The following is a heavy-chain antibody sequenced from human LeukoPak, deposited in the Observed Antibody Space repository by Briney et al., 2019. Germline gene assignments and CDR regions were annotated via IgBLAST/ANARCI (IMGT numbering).Heavy chain of an antibody. D-gene: IGHD4-23*01. V-gene: IGHV4-59*01. Sequence: ASETLSLTCTVSGGSISGFHWSWIRQPPGKGLEWIGFIYYSGSTNYNPTLKSRVAISVDTSSNQFSLRLSSVTAADTAVYYCARSSATAVVKGFDYWGQGTLVTVSS. CDR1: GGSISGFH. CDR2: IYYSGST. J-gene: IGHJ4*02. CDR3: ARSSATAVVKGFDY.